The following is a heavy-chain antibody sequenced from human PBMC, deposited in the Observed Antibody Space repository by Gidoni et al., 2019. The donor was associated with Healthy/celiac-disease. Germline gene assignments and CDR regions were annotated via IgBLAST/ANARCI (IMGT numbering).Heavy chain of an antibody. Sequence: QLVESGGGLVKPGGSLRLSCAASGFPFSSYSLNWVRQAPGKGLEWVSSISSSSSYIYYADSVKGRFTISRENAKNSLYLQMNSLRAEDTAVYYCARTATVVTPRDAFDIWGQGTMVTVSS. D-gene: IGHD4-17*01. J-gene: IGHJ3*02. CDR1: GFPFSSYS. V-gene: IGHV3-21*01. CDR2: ISSSSSYI. CDR3: ARTATVVTPRDAFDI.